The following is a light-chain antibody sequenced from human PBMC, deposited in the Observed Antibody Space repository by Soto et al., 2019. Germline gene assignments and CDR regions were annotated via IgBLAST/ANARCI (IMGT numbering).Light chain of an antibody. CDR3: QQYGSSPWA. V-gene: IGKV3-20*01. CDR1: QSVSSNF. Sequence: DIVLTQSPGTLSLSPGDRATLSCRASQSVSSNFLAWYQQKPGQAPRLLIYAASSRATGIPDRFSGSGSETDFSLTITRLQPEDFAVYYCQQYGSSPWAFGQGTKVEIK. J-gene: IGKJ1*01. CDR2: AAS.